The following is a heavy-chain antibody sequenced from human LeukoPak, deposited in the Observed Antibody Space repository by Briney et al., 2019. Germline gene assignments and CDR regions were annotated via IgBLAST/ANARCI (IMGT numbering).Heavy chain of an antibody. CDR2: ISGSGDST. D-gene: IGHD1-26*01. Sequence: PGGSLRLSCAAPGFTFSSHAMSWVRQAPGKGLEWVSTISGSGDSTNYADSVKGRSTISRDNSKNTLYLQMSSLRADDTAMYYCAKLIVGARSLFDFRGQGILVTVSS. CDR1: GFTFSSHA. CDR3: AKLIVGARSLFDF. V-gene: IGHV3-23*01. J-gene: IGHJ4*02.